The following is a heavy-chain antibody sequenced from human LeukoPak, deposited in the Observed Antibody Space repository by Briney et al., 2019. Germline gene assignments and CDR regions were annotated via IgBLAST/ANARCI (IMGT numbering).Heavy chain of an antibody. CDR2: INAGNGNT. D-gene: IGHD3-22*01. CDR3: AREAGKNYYDSSGYHYYYYGMDV. J-gene: IGHJ6*02. Sequence: ASVKVSCKASGYTFTSYAMHWVRQAPGQRLEWMGWINAGNGNTKYSQKFQGRVTITRDTSASTAHMELSSLRSEDTAVYYCAREAGKNYYDSSGYHYYYYGMDVWGQGTTVTVSS. V-gene: IGHV1-3*01. CDR1: GYTFTSYA.